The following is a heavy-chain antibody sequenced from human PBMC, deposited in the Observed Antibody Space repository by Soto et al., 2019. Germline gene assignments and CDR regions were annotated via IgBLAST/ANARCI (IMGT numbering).Heavy chain of an antibody. Sequence: EVPLLESGGGLVQPGGSLRLSCAASGFTFSSYAMSWVRQAPGKGLEWVSTISSSDSNTYYADSVKGRFTISRDNSKNTLYLQVNSLRAEDTAAYYCAKLDVVTTVEGGFDYWGQGTLVTVSS. V-gene: IGHV3-23*01. CDR3: AKLDVVTTVEGGFDY. CDR2: ISSSDSNT. D-gene: IGHD4-17*01. CDR1: GFTFSSYA. J-gene: IGHJ4*02.